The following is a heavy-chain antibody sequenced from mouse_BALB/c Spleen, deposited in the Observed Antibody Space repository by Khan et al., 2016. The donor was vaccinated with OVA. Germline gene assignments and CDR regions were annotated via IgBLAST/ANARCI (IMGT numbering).Heavy chain of an antibody. J-gene: IGHJ3*01. V-gene: IGHV2-9*02. CDR1: GFSISNYG. CDR3: ARVCYCGAWLAY. D-gene: IGHD1-1*01. CDR2: IWAGGST. Sequence: QVQLKESGPGLVAPSQTLSITCTVSGFSISNYGVHWVRQPPGKGLEWLGVIWAGGSTNHNSALMSRLSITKDNSKNQVFLKMNSLQTDDTAIYXCARVCYCGAWLAYWGQGTLVTVSA.